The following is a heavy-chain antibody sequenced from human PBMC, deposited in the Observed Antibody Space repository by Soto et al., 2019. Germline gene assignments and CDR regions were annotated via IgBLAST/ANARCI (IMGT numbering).Heavy chain of an antibody. CDR2: ISSSSSYI. J-gene: IGHJ3*02. CDR1: GFTFSSYS. D-gene: IGHD6-6*01. CDR3: ARDLSYSSSSLDAFDI. Sequence: GGSLRLSCAASGFTFSSYSMNWVRQAPGKGLEWVSSISSSSSYIYYADSVKGRFTISRDNAKNTLYLQMNSLRVEDTVVYYCARDLSYSSSSLDAFDIWGQGTMVTVSS. V-gene: IGHV3-21*01.